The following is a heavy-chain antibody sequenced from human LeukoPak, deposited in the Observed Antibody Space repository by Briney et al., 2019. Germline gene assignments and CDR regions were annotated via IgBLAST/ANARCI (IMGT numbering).Heavy chain of an antibody. CDR3: ARAESIDDDLLDY. J-gene: IGHJ4*02. CDR2: IWYDGSNK. V-gene: IGHV3-33*08. D-gene: IGHD1-1*01. CDR1: GFTLSSYG. Sequence: PGGSLRLSCAASGFTLSSYGMHWVRQAPGKGLEWVAVIWYDGSNKYYADSVKGRFTISRDNSKNTLYLQMNSLRAEDTAVYYCARAESIDDDLLDYWGQGTLVTVSS.